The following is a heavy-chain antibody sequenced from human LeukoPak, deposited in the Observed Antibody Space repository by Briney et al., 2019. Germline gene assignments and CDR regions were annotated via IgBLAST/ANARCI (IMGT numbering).Heavy chain of an antibody. J-gene: IGHJ4*02. CDR2: ISSSSSYI. Sequence: GGSLRLPCAASGFTFSSYSMNWVRQAPGKGLEWVSSISSSSSYIYYADSVKGRFTISRDNAKNSLYLQMNSLRAEDTAVYYCARVSRIAAAGRSDYWGQGTLVTVSS. D-gene: IGHD6-13*01. CDR1: GFTFSSYS. CDR3: ARVSRIAAAGRSDY. V-gene: IGHV3-21*01.